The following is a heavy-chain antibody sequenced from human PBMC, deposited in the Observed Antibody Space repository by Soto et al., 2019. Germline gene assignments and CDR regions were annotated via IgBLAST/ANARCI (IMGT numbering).Heavy chain of an antibody. Sequence: ASVKVSCKVSEYTLTELSMHWVRQAPGKGLEWMGGFDPEDGETIYAQKFQGRVTMTEDTSTDTAYMELSSLRSEDTAVYYCATRSRVWFGELLFDYWGQGTLVTVSS. V-gene: IGHV1-24*01. CDR3: ATRSRVWFGELLFDY. J-gene: IGHJ4*02. D-gene: IGHD3-10*01. CDR1: EYTLTELS. CDR2: FDPEDGET.